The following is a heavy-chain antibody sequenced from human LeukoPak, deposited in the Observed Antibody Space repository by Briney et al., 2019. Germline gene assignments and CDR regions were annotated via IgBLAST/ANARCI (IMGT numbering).Heavy chain of an antibody. Sequence: GGSLRLSCAASGFTFSNAWMSWVRQAPGKGLEWVGRIKSKTDGGTTDYAAPVKGRFTISRDDSKNTLYLQMNSLKTEDTAVYYCTTDFGSLKGFDYWGQGTLVTVSS. CDR3: TTDFGSLKGFDY. V-gene: IGHV3-15*01. CDR1: GFTFSNAW. CDR2: IKSKTDGGTT. D-gene: IGHD3-10*01. J-gene: IGHJ4*02.